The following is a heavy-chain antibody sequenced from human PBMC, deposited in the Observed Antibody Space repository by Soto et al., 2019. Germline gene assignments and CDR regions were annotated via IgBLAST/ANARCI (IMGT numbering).Heavy chain of an antibody. J-gene: IGHJ1*01. CDR1: CRSISSYY. Sequence: SETLPLTCTASCRSISSYYWSWIRQPPGKGLEWIGYFYYSGSTNYNPSLKSRVTISVDTSKNQFSLKLSSVTAADTAVYYCARGPLTPYVDDWGQGTLVTV. CDR3: ARGPLTPYVDD. V-gene: IGHV4-59*01. CDR2: FYYSGST. D-gene: IGHD2-21*01.